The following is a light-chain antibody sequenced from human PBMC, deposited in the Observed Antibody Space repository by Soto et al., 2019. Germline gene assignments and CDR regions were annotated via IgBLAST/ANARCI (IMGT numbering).Light chain of an antibody. Sequence: IVMTQSPESLALSLGERATINCKSSQTVLYSGNNLNYLAWYQQKPGQPPRLLIYWASTRDSGVPDRFSGSGSGTDFTLTIRNLQAQDVAIYYCQQYINDLPAFGQGTKVDI. CDR3: QQYINDLPA. CDR2: WAS. V-gene: IGKV4-1*01. J-gene: IGKJ1*01. CDR1: QTVLYSGNNLNY.